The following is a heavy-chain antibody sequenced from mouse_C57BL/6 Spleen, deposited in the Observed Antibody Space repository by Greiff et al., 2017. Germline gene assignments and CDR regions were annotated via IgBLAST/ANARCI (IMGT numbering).Heavy chain of an antibody. J-gene: IGHJ2*01. V-gene: IGHV1-82*01. Sequence: QVQLQQSGPELVKPGASVKISCKASGYAFSSSWMNWVKQRPGKGLEWIGRIYPGDGDTNYNGKFKGTATLTADKSSSTAYMQLSSLTSEDSAVYFCAREGDYVYYDYFYFGYWGQGTTLTVSS. CDR2: IYPGDGDT. D-gene: IGHD2-4*01. CDR1: GYAFSSSW. CDR3: AREGDYVYYDYFYFGY.